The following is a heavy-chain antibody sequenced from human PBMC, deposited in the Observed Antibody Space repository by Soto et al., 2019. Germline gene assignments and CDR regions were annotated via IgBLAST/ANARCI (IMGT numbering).Heavy chain of an antibody. D-gene: IGHD6-19*01. CDR1: GGSISGHY. Sequence: SETLSLTCTVSGGSISGHYWIWIRQPPGKRLEWIGYIFYSGSTDYNPSLKSRVTMSIDTSKNQFSLKLSSVTAADTAVYYCARVGSSGWYQDYWGHGTLVTVSS. J-gene: IGHJ4*01. CDR3: ARVGSSGWYQDY. CDR2: IFYSGST. V-gene: IGHV4-59*11.